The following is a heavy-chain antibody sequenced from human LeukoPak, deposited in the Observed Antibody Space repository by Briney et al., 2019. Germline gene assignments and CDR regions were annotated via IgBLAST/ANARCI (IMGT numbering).Heavy chain of an antibody. CDR2: ISATGGTI. CDR1: GFTFSSNG. Sequence: GGSLRLSCAASGFTFSSNGMNWVRQAPGKGLEWVSYISATGGTIYYADSMKGRFTISRDNAKNSLYLQMNSLRAEDTAVYYCARDASQIVPADDYWGQGTLVTVSS. V-gene: IGHV3-48*04. CDR3: ARDASQIVPADDY. J-gene: IGHJ4*02. D-gene: IGHD2-2*01.